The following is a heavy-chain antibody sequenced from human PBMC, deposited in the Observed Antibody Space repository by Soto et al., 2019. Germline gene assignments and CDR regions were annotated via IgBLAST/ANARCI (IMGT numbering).Heavy chain of an antibody. Sequence: VQLLESGGGLIQPGGSLRLSCAASGFTFSYGIHWLRQAPGKGLEWVAYISYDSSNKFYGDSVKGRFTLSRDNSKNTQVLQMNSLRAEDTAVYYCAKLVIGYCSGNTCDDYWGQGTLVAVSS. CDR3: AKLVIGYCSGNTCDDY. V-gene: IGHV3-30*18. CDR1: GFTFSYG. D-gene: IGHD2-15*01. CDR2: ISYDSSNK. J-gene: IGHJ4*02.